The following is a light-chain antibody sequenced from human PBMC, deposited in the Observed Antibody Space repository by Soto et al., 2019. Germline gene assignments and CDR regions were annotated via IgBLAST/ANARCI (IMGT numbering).Light chain of an antibody. CDR3: CSYAGSPVV. J-gene: IGLJ2*01. CDR1: SSDVGGYNY. Sequence: QSALTQPRSVSGSPGQSVTISCTGTSSDVGGYNYVSWYQQHPGKAPKLMIYDVSKRPSGVPDRFSGSKSGNTASLTISGLQAEDEADYYCCSYAGSPVVFGAGTKLTVL. CDR2: DVS. V-gene: IGLV2-11*01.